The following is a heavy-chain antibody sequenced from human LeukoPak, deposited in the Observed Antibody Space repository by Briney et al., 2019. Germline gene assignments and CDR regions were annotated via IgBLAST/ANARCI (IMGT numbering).Heavy chain of an antibody. CDR1: VFTFSNAW. D-gene: IGHD5-12*01. V-gene: IGHV3-15*01. Sequence: GWSLRLSYAASVFTFSNAWMSWLGQPAGKGLAGVGRMISKTDGRTTDYGAHVKDRFAFSRDDSKNTLYLQMNNLQTEDTAVYYCATSLSGYDFLFDSWGQGTLVTVSS. J-gene: IGHJ4*02. CDR3: ATSLSGYDFLFDS. CDR2: MISKTDGRTT.